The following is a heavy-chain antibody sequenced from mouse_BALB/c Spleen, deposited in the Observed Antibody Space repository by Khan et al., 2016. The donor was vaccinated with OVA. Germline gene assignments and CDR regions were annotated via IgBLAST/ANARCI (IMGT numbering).Heavy chain of an antibody. CDR2: ISTYYGDV. V-gene: IGHV1S137*01. J-gene: IGHJ3*01. Sequence: QVQLKQSGAELVRPGVSVKISCKGSGYTFTDYAMHWVKQSHAKSLEWIGVISTYYGDVDYSQKFKGKATMTADRSSSTAYMELARLTSEDSAIYYCARGWKFAYWGQGTLVTVSA. CDR1: GYTFTDYA. CDR3: ARGWKFAY.